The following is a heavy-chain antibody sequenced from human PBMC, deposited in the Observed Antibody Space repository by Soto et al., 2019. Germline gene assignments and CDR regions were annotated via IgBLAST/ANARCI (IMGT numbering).Heavy chain of an antibody. Sequence: QVQLQESGPGLVKPSGTLSLTCAVSGGSISSSNWWSWVRQPPGKWLEWIGEIYHSGSTNYNPSLKSRVTMYVDKSKNQFSLKLSSVTAADTAVYYCAKKVWFGERESYGMDVWGQGTTVTVSS. J-gene: IGHJ6*02. V-gene: IGHV4-4*02. D-gene: IGHD3-10*01. CDR3: AKKVWFGERESYGMDV. CDR1: GGSISSSNW. CDR2: IYHSGST.